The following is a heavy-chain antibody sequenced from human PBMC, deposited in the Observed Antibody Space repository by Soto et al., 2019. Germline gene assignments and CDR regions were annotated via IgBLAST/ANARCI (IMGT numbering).Heavy chain of an antibody. V-gene: IGHV3-23*01. Sequence: EVQLLESGGGLVQPGGSLRLSCAASAFAFNTYAMGWVRQAPGKGLEWVSAISVSGGGTYYADSVKGRFTISRDTSKKTLYLPMNSLRADDTAVYYCAKSGGASPYYFDYWGRGTLVTVSS. D-gene: IGHD1-26*01. CDR3: AKSGGASPYYFDY. J-gene: IGHJ4*02. CDR1: AFAFNTYA. CDR2: ISVSGGGT.